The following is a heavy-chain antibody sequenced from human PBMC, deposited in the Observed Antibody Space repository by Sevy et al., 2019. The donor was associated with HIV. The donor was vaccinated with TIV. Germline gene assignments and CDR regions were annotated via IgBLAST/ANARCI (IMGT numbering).Heavy chain of an antibody. J-gene: IGHJ5*02. V-gene: IGHV3-21*01. CDR3: ARDRYSSSWYSRFDP. CDR2: ISSSSSYI. CDR1: GFTFSSYS. D-gene: IGHD6-13*01. Sequence: GGSLRLSCAASGFTFSSYSMNWVRQAPGKGLEWVSSISSSSSYIYYADSVKGQFTISRDNAKNSLYLQMNSLRAEDTAVYYCARDRYSSSWYSRFDPWGQGTLVTVSS.